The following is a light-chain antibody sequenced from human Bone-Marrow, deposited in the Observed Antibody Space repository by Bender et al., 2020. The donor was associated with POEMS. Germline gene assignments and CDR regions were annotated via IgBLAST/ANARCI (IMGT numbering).Light chain of an antibody. CDR2: DVS. V-gene: IGLV2-14*03. J-gene: IGLJ1*01. CDR3: CSFTSSSSYV. Sequence: QSALTQPRSVSGSPGQSVTISCSGTSSDVGGYNYVSWYQQHPGKAPKLIIYDVSSRPSGVSSRFSGSKSGNTASLTISGLQADDEADYYCCSFTSSSSYVFGTGTKVTVL. CDR1: SSDVGGYNY.